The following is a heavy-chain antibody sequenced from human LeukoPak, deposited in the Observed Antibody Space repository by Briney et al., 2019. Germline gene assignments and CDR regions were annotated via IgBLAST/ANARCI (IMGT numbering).Heavy chain of an antibody. CDR3: ARVRGSYTFDY. CDR1: GASMSSYY. D-gene: IGHD1-26*01. V-gene: IGHV4-59*01. CDR2: IYYSGST. Sequence: SETLSLTCNVSGASMSSYYWSWIRQPPGKGLEWIGYIYYSGSTNYNPSLKSRVTISVDTSKNQFSLKLSSVTAADTAVYYCARVRGSYTFDYWGQGTLVTVSS. J-gene: IGHJ4*02.